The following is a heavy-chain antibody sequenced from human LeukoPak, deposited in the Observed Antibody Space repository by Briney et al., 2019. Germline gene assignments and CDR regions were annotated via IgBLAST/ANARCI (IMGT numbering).Heavy chain of an antibody. CDR3: AKDISSGWPYCFDY. Sequence: GGSLRLSCAASGFIVSSNYMSWVRQAPGKGLEWVAVIYSGGSTGYADSVKGRVTISRDNSKNTLYLQMNSLRAEDTAVYYCAKDISSGWPYCFDYWGQGTLVTVSS. J-gene: IGHJ4*02. CDR1: GFIVSSNY. D-gene: IGHD6-19*01. V-gene: IGHV3-66*01. CDR2: IYSGGST.